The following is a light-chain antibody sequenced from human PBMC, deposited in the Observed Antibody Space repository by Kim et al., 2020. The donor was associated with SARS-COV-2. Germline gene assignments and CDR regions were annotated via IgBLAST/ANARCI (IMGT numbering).Light chain of an antibody. CDR1: NIGSYN. V-gene: IGLV3-9*01. CDR3: QVCDSGTEDVV. CDR2: RDS. J-gene: IGLJ2*01. Sequence: SYELTQPLSVSVALGQTARITCGGNNIGSYNVHWYQQKPGQAPVLVIYRDSDRPSGIPERFSGSNSGNTATLTISRAQAGDEADYYCQVCDSGTEDVVFGGGTQLTVL.